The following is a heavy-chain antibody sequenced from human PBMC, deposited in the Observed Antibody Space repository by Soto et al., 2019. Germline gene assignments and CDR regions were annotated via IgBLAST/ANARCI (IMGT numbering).Heavy chain of an antibody. D-gene: IGHD1-20*01. CDR3: ARFVTGTTGTTNWGPTGYYYYGMDV. CDR1: GFTFSSYS. J-gene: IGHJ6*02. CDR2: ISSSSSYI. Sequence: TGGSLRLSCAASGFTFSSYSMNWVRQAPGKGLEWVSSISSSSSYIYYADSVKGRFTISRDNAKNSLYLQMNSLRAEDTAVYYCARFVTGTTGTTNWGPTGYYYYGMDVWGQGTTVTVSS. V-gene: IGHV3-21*01.